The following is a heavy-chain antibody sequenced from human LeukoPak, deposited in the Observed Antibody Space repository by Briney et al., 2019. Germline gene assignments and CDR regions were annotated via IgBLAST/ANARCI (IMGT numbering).Heavy chain of an antibody. J-gene: IGHJ4*02. CDR2: IYTSGST. V-gene: IGHV4-39*07. D-gene: IGHD5-12*01. CDR3: ARGVVATWGFDY. Sequence: SETLSLTCTVSGGSISTSTYYWGWIRQPPGKGLEWIGSIYTSGSTNYNPSLKSRVTMSVDTSKNQFSLKLSSVTAADTAVYYCARGVVATWGFDYWGQGTLVTVSS. CDR1: GGSISTSTYY.